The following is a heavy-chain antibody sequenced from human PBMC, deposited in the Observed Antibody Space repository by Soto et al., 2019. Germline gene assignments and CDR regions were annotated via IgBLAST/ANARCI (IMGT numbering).Heavy chain of an antibody. V-gene: IGHV1-18*01. CDR3: ARDYIVVVPAARSPRTYYYYYMDV. Sequence: ASVKVSCKASGYTFTSYGISWVRQAPGQGLEWMGWISAYNGNTNYAQKLQGRVTMTADTSTSTAYMELRSLRSDDTAVYYCARDYIVVVPAARSPRTYYYYYMDVWGKGTTVTVSS. J-gene: IGHJ6*03. CDR2: ISAYNGNT. D-gene: IGHD2-2*01. CDR1: GYTFTSYG.